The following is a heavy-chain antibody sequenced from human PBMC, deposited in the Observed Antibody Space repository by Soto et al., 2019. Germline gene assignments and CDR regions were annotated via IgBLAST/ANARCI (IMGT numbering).Heavy chain of an antibody. D-gene: IGHD1-26*01. Sequence: EVQLVESGGGLVQPGGSLMLSCAASGFTFSTTSMTWVRQSPGKGLEWVANINEDGTKKYYVDSVKGRFTISRDNAKNSLYLQMNSLRVEDTGVYYCASASVGWGQGTLVTVSS. CDR2: INEDGTKK. V-gene: IGHV3-7*01. J-gene: IGHJ1*01. CDR3: ASASVG. CDR1: GFTFSTTS.